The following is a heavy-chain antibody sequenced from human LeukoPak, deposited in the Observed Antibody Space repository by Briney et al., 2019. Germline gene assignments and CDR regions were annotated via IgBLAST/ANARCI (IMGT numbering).Heavy chain of an antibody. J-gene: IGHJ3*02. CDR1: GGAFNTDA. D-gene: IGHD4-17*01. CDR2: IIPIFGTA. Sequence: SVKVSCKASGGAFNTDAISWVRQAPGQGLEWMGGIIPIFGTANYAQKFQGRVTITADESTSTAYMELSSLRSEDTAVYYCARDSHLYGAFDIWGQGTMVTVSS. CDR3: ARDSHLYGAFDI. V-gene: IGHV1-69*13.